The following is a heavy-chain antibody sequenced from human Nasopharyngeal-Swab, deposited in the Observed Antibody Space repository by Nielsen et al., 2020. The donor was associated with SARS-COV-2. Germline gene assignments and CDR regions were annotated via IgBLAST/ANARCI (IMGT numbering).Heavy chain of an antibody. Sequence: WIRQSPGKALEWLALIDWDDDKYYSTSLKTRLTISKDTSKNQVVLTMTNMDPVDTATYYCARILVGRYYGSGSYYYFDYWGQGTLVTVSS. D-gene: IGHD3-10*01. J-gene: IGHJ4*02. V-gene: IGHV2-70*01. CDR3: ARILVGRYYGSGSYYYFDY. CDR2: IDWDDDK.